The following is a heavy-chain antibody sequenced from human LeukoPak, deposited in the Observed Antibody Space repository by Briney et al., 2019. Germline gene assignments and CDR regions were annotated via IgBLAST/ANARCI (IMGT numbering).Heavy chain of an antibody. D-gene: IGHD4-23*01. CDR1: GYTFTGYH. J-gene: IGHJ4*02. CDR3: ARAYGGNSYSDY. V-gene: IGHV1-2*02. Sequence: ASVKVSCKASGYTFTGYHMHWVRQAPGQGLEWMGWINPNSGGTNYAQKFQGRVTMTRDTSISTAYMELSRLRSDDTAVYYCARAYGGNSYSDYWGQGTLVTVSS. CDR2: INPNSGGT.